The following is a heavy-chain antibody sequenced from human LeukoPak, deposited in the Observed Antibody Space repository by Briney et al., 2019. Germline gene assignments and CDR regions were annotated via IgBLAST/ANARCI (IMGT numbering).Heavy chain of an antibody. V-gene: IGHV3-30*02. J-gene: IGHJ5*02. D-gene: IGHD4-17*01. CDR2: IWYDGSNK. CDR3: GKYSDYGDYLDWFDP. Sequence: GGSLRLSCAASGFTFSSYGMHWVRQAPGKGLEWVAVIWYDGSNKYYADSVKGRFTISRDNSKNTLYLQMNSLRAEDTAVYYCGKYSDYGDYLDWFDPWGQGTLVTVSS. CDR1: GFTFSSYG.